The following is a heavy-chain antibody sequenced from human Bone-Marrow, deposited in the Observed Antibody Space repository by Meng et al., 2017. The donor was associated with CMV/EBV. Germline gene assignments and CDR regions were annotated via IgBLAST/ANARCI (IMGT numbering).Heavy chain of an antibody. Sequence: QGQLQQSGPGLVKPSETLSLTCRVSGVSISTHYWSWIRQTPGKGLEWIASIHYTGRADYSPYLKSRVTVSVDTSDSQLSLKLSSVTTADTAMYYCAERGGGYWGQGILVTVSS. CDR3: AERGGGY. D-gene: IGHD1-1*01. V-gene: IGHV4-59*11. CDR2: IHYTGRA. J-gene: IGHJ4*02. CDR1: GVSISTHY.